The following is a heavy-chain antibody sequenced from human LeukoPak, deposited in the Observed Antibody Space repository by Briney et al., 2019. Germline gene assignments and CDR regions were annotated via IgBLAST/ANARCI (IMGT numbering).Heavy chain of an antibody. Sequence: ETLSLTCNVSGGTFSGNYWRWVRQAPGKGLEWVSVIYSGGGTFYADSVKGRFTISRDNSKNTVYLQMIGLSAEDTAVYYCVRAIGVVVEYWGQGTLVTVSS. CDR3: VRAIGVVVEY. CDR1: GGTFSGNY. CDR2: IYSGGGT. D-gene: IGHD3-3*01. J-gene: IGHJ4*02. V-gene: IGHV3-53*01.